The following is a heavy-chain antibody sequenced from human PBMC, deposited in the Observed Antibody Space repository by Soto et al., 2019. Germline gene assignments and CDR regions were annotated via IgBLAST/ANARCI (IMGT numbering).Heavy chain of an antibody. CDR3: ARDHKFGWPP. D-gene: IGHD3-16*01. V-gene: IGHV3-23*01. CDR1: GFTFSNYA. Sequence: EVQLLESGGGLVQPGGSLRLSCAASGFTFSNYAMSWVRQAPGKGLERVSAISGSGISTYYADSVKGRITISRDISKNTLYLQMTTLRAEDTAMYHCARDHKFGWPPWGKGTLVTV. J-gene: IGHJ5*02. CDR2: ISGSGIST.